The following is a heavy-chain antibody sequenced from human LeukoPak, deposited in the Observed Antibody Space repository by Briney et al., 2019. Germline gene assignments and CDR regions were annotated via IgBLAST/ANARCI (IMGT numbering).Heavy chain of an antibody. Sequence: GGSLRLSCAASGFTFSSYSMNWVRQAPGKGLEWVSVISSSSTYIYYADSVNGRFTISRDNAKNSLYLQMNSLRAEDTAVYYCVRLGFYNGGGGDCYGYYYMDVWGKGTTVTVSS. D-gene: IGHD2-21*01. CDR1: GFTFSSYS. V-gene: IGHV3-21*01. J-gene: IGHJ6*03. CDR3: VRLGFYNGGGGDCYGYYYMDV. CDR2: ISSSSTYI.